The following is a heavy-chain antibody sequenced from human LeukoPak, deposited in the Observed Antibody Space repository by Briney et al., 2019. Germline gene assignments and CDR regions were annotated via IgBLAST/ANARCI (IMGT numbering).Heavy chain of an antibody. CDR2: ISGSGGST. CDR1: GFTFSGYA. CDR3: AKVPELGPVYYFDY. D-gene: IGHD7-27*01. Sequence: GGSLRLSCAASGFTFSGYAMSWVRQAPGKGLEWVSAISGSGGSTYYADSVKGRFTISRDNSKNTLYLQMNSLRAEDTAVYYCAKVPELGPVYYFDYWGQGTLVTVSS. J-gene: IGHJ4*02. V-gene: IGHV3-23*01.